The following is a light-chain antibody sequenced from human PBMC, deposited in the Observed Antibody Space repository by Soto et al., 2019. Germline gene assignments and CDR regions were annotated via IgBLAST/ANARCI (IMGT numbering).Light chain of an antibody. CDR3: AAWDDSLNGPFYV. CDR2: TNN. CDR1: SSNIGSNT. Sequence: QSVLTQPPSASETPGQRVTISCSGSSSNIGSNTVNWYQQLPGTAPKLLIYTNNQRPSGVPDRFSGSKSGTSASLAISGLQSEDEADYYCAAWDDSLNGPFYVFGTGTKVTVL. J-gene: IGLJ1*01. V-gene: IGLV1-44*01.